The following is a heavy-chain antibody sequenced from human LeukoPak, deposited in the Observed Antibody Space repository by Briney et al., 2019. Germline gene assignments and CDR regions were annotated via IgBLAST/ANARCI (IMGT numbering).Heavy chain of an antibody. V-gene: IGHV4-30-2*01. CDR1: GGSISSGGYY. CDR3: ARDRYGPGSSWYVDY. Sequence: SETLSLTCTVSGGSISSGGYYWSWIRQPPGKGLEWIGYIYHSGSTYYNPSLKSRVTISVDRSKNQFSLKLSSVTAADTAVYYCARDRYGPGSSWYVDYWGQGTLVTVSS. J-gene: IGHJ4*02. CDR2: IYHSGST. D-gene: IGHD6-13*01.